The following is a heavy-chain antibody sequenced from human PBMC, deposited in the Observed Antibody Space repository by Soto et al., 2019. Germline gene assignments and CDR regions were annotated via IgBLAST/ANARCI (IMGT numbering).Heavy chain of an antibody. CDR1: GFTLSGYA. CDR3: ARRARPDVYYMDL. J-gene: IGHJ6*03. Sequence: EVQLAESGGGLAQPGGSLRLSCAASGFTLSGYAMDWDRQAPGKGLEYVSGISSNGVGTYYANSVQGRFTISRDNSKNTVYLHMGSLRPEDMAVYYCARRARPDVYYMDLWGKGTTVTVSS. V-gene: IGHV3-64*01. D-gene: IGHD6-6*01. CDR2: ISSNGVGT.